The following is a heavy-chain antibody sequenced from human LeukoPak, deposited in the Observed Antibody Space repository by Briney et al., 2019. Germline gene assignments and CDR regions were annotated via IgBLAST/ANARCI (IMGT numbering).Heavy chain of an antibody. Sequence: SETLSLTCTVSGGSISSYYWSWIRQPPGKGLEWIGYIYYSGSTNYNPSLKSRVTISVDTSKNQFSLKLSSVTAADTAVYYCARGREEAARVYYYYYMDVWGKGTTVTVSS. V-gene: IGHV4-59*01. D-gene: IGHD1-26*01. CDR1: GGSISSYY. J-gene: IGHJ6*03. CDR3: ARGREEAARVYYYYYMDV. CDR2: IYYSGST.